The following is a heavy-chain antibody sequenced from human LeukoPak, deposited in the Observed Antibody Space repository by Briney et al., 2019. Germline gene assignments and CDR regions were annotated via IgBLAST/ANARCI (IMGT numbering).Heavy chain of an antibody. V-gene: IGHV1-8*01. CDR1: GYTFTSHD. CDR3: ARGVKPQITVTPDY. Sequence: ASVKVSCKTSGYTFTSHDINWVRQATGQGLEWMGWMNPNSGNTGYAQKLQGRVTMTRNTSISTAYMELISLKSDDMAVYYCARGVKPQITVTPDYWGQGTLVTVSS. D-gene: IGHD4-17*01. CDR2: MNPNSGNT. J-gene: IGHJ4*02.